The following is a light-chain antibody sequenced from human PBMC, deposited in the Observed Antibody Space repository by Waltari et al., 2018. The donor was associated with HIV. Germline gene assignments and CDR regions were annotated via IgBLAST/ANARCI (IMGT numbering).Light chain of an antibody. CDR2: EVS. V-gene: IGLV2-23*02. CDR3: CAYAGSTTYVI. J-gene: IGLJ2*01. Sequence: QSALTQPASVSGSPGQSITISCTVTSSDVGGYNLVSCYQQHPGKAPKLSIYEVSKRPSGVSNRFSGSKSGNTASLTISGLQAEDEADYYCCAYAGSTTYVIFGGGTKLTVL. CDR1: SSDVGGYNL.